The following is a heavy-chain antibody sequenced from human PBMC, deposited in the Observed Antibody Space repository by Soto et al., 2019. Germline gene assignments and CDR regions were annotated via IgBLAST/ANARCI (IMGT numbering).Heavy chain of an antibody. Sequence: QVQLVQSGAEVKKPGSSVKVSCKASGGNFSSYGVNWVRQAPGQGLEWIGGIIPIFRMTDFAQRFQGRLTITADASTATDYMELSGLKSDDTAVYYCAIWNEVCSDITCCLRPLDFWGQGTLVTVSS. D-gene: IGHD2-2*01. CDR1: GGNFSSYG. CDR2: IIPIFRMT. J-gene: IGHJ4*02. V-gene: IGHV1-69*01. CDR3: AIWNEVCSDITCCLRPLDF.